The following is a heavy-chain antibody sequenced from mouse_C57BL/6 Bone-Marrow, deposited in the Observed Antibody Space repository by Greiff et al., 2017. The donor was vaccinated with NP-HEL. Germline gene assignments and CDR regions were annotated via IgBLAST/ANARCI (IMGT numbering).Heavy chain of an antibody. CDR1: GYTFTSYW. J-gene: IGHJ1*03. CDR3: ARGGTTGEGDWYFDV. D-gene: IGHD2-14*01. CDR2: IYPGSGST. V-gene: IGHV1-55*01. Sequence: VQLKQPGAELVKPGASVKMSCKASGYTFTSYWITWVKQRPGQGLEWIGDIYPGSGSTNYNEKFKSKATLTVDTSSSTAYMQLSSLTSEDSAVYYTARGGTTGEGDWYFDVWGTGTTLSVSS.